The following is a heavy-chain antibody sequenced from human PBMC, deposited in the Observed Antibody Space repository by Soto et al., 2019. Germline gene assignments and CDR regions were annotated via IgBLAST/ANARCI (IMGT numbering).Heavy chain of an antibody. CDR2: ISDSGATT. D-gene: IGHD1-1*01. CDR1: GFTFSSYV. CDR3: AKDPNWNNYFDF. V-gene: IGHV3-23*01. Sequence: GGSLRLSCAASGFTFSSYVMSWVRQAPGKGLEWVSGISDSGATTYYADSVKGRFTISRDNSKNTLNLQMNNLRAEDTAVYYCAKDPNWNNYFDFWGLGTLVTVSS. J-gene: IGHJ4*02.